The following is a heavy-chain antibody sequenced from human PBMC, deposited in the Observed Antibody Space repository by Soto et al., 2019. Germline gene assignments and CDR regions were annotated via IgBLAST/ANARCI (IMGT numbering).Heavy chain of an antibody. Sequence: SETLSLTCTVSGGAIRSDTYSWTWIRQHPGKGLEWIGYIYYSGVTYYNSSLDSRVTISLDTSKNQIYLKLTSVTAADTAVYYCARKGDNGLDHWGHGTLVTVSS. CDR3: ARKGDNGLDH. D-gene: IGHD2-8*01. J-gene: IGHJ4*01. CDR2: IYYSGVT. V-gene: IGHV4-31*03. CDR1: GGAIRSDTYS.